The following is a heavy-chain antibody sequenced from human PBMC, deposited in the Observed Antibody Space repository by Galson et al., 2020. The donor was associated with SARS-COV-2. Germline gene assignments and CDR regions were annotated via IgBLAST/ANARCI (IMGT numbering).Heavy chain of an antibody. CDR2: ISSSSSYI. Sequence: RESMRLSCAASGFTFSSYSMNWVRQAPGKGLEWVSSISSSSSYIYYADSVKGRFTISRDNAKNSLYLQMNSLRAEDTAVYYCARDLWQWLVDYWGQGTLVTVSS. V-gene: IGHV3-21*01. J-gene: IGHJ4*02. CDR3: ARDLWQWLVDY. CDR1: GFTFSSYS. D-gene: IGHD6-19*01.